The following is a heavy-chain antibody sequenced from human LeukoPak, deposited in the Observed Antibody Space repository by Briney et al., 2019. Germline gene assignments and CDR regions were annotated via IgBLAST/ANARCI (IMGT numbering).Heavy chain of an antibody. CDR2: ISYDGSNK. J-gene: IGHJ4*02. CDR3: ARESSYGDPFDY. V-gene: IGHV3-30*03. D-gene: IGHD4-17*01. CDR1: GFTFSSYG. Sequence: GGSLRLSCAASGFTFSSYGMHWVRQAPGKGLEWVAVISYDGSNKYYADSVKGRFTISRDNSKNTLYLQMNSLRAEGTAVYYCARESSYGDPFDYWGQGTLVTVSS.